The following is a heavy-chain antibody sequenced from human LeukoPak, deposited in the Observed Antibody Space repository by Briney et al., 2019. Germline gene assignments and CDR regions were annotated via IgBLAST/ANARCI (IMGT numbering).Heavy chain of an antibody. D-gene: IGHD6-19*01. CDR2: VCAGGDDI. V-gene: IGHV3-23*01. Sequence: GGSVRLSCAASGFTFRNYAMSWVRQAPGKGLEWVTGVCAGGDDIDYADSVEGPFTMSRDTSKNTLYLRMNRLRAEDTAIYYCAREWFSGDWFSRGAFDIWGQGTMVTVSS. J-gene: IGHJ3*02. CDR1: GFTFRNYA. CDR3: AREWFSGDWFSRGAFDI.